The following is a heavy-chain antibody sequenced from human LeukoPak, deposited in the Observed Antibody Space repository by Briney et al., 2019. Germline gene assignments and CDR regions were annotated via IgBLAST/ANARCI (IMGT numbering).Heavy chain of an antibody. Sequence: ASVTVSCKASGYTFTDYYMHWVRQAPGQGLEWMGWINPNSGGTSYAQKFQGRVTMTRDTSITTAYMELSRLRPDDTAVYYCARAATVTNYWGQGTLVTVSA. V-gene: IGHV1-2*02. J-gene: IGHJ4*02. CDR3: ARAATVTNY. CDR1: GYTFTDYY. CDR2: INPNSGGT. D-gene: IGHD4-11*01.